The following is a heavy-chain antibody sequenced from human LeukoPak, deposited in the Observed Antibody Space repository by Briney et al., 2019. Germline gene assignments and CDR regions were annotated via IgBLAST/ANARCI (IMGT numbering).Heavy chain of an antibody. CDR3: ARVTQVGATTNDY. V-gene: IGHV3-48*01. CDR1: GFTFSSYS. Sequence: GGSLRLSCAASGFTFSSYSMNWVSQAPGKGLEWVSYISSSTSTIYYADSVKGRFTISRDNAKNSLYLQMNSLRAEDTAVYYCARVTQVGATTNDYWGQGTLVTVSS. CDR2: ISSSTSTI. D-gene: IGHD1-26*01. J-gene: IGHJ4*02.